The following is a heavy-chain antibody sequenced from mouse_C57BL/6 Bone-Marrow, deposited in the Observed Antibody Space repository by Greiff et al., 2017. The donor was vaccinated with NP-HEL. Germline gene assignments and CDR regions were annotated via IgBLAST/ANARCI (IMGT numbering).Heavy chain of an antibody. CDR1: GYSITSDY. V-gene: IGHV3-8*01. D-gene: IGHD2-2*01. CDR2: ISYSGST. Sequence: EVKLQESGPGLAKPSQTLSLTCSVTGYSITSDYWNWIRKFPGNKLESMGYISYSGSTYYNPSLKSRISITRDTSKNQYYLQLNSVTTEDTATYYCARSPLWLRRNYYAMDYWGQGTSVTVSS. CDR3: ARSPLWLRRNYYAMDY. J-gene: IGHJ4*01.